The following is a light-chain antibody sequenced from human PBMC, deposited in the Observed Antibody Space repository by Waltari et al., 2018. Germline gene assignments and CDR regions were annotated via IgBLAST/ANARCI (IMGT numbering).Light chain of an antibody. V-gene: IGLV3-25*03. Sequence: SYELTHPPSVSVSPGQTARITCSADAFPQQYAYWYQQKPGQAPVLVIYKDNERPSGIPERFSGSSSGTTVTLTISGVQAEDEADYYCQSADSSGTWVFGGGTKLTVL. J-gene: IGLJ3*02. CDR2: KDN. CDR1: AFPQQY. CDR3: QSADSSGTWV.